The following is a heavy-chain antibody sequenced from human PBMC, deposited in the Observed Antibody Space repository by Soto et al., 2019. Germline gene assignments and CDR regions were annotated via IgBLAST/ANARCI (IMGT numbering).Heavy chain of an antibody. Sequence: GGSLRLSCAASGFTFSSYWMSWVRQAPGKGLEWVANIKQDGSEKYYVDSVKGRFTISRDNAKNSLYLQMNSLRAEDTAVYYCARGESIAARAPVNYYYYYGMDVWGQGTTVTVSS. J-gene: IGHJ6*02. CDR2: IKQDGSEK. D-gene: IGHD6-6*01. V-gene: IGHV3-7*05. CDR1: GFTFSSYW. CDR3: ARGESIAARAPVNYYYYYGMDV.